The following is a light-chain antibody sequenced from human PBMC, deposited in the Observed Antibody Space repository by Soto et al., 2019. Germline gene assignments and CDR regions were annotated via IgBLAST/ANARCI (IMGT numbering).Light chain of an antibody. Sequence: DIKMTQSPSSLSASVGDRVTITCRASENVRGWLAWYQQKPGKAPNLLIYDASSLKSGVPSRFSGSGSGTEFTLTVSALQPEDFASYYCQQYHTYPWTFGQGTKVDIK. CDR3: QQYHTYPWT. J-gene: IGKJ1*01. CDR1: ENVRGW. V-gene: IGKV1-5*01. CDR2: DAS.